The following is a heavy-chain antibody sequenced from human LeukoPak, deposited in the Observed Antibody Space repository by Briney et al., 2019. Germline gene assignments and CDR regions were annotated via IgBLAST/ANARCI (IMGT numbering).Heavy chain of an antibody. CDR3: ARGLDVERFFAWSWGPKKFYYNVMDV. CDR2: MNPSSGNT. Sequence: AAVRVSCKVSGYTFTSSNINWVRQAPGQGLEWMGWMNPSSGNTAYAQRFQGRVTMTRDTSTNTAFLQLTSLRSEDTAVYYCARGLDVERFFAWSWGPKKFYYNVMDVWGQGTTVTVSS. J-gene: IGHJ6*02. CDR1: GYTFTSSN. V-gene: IGHV1-8*01. D-gene: IGHD3-9*01.